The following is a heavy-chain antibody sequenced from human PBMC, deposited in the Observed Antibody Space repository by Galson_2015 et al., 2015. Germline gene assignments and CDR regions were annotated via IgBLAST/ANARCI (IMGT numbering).Heavy chain of an antibody. CDR3: ARDTPSDRWHPDAFDI. CDR2: TYYRSKWYY. J-gene: IGHJ3*02. V-gene: IGHV6-1*01. CDR1: GDSVSSNSAS. Sequence: CAFSGDSVSSNSASWNWIRQSPSRGLEWLGRTYYRSKWYYDYAASVKSRIAVNPDTSKNQFSLQLNSVIPEDTAVYYCARDTPSDRWHPDAFDIWGQGTLVTVSS. D-gene: IGHD2-21*02.